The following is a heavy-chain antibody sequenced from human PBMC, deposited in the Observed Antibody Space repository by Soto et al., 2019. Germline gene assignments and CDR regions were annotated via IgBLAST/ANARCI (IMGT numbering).Heavy chain of an antibody. V-gene: IGHV3-15*01. J-gene: IGHJ3*02. CDR2: IKSKTDGGTT. Sequence: GGSLRLSCAASGFTFSNAWMSWVRQAPGKGLEWVGRIKSKTDGGTTDYAAPVKGRFTISRDDSKNTLYLQMNSLKTEDTAVYYCTTDLCRGGSWYLGAFDIWGQGTMVTVSS. CDR1: GFTFSNAW. CDR3: TTDLCRGGSWYLGAFDI. D-gene: IGHD2-15*01.